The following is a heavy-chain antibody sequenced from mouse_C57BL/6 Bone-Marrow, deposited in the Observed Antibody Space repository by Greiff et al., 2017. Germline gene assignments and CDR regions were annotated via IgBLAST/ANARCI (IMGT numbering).Heavy chain of an antibody. D-gene: IGHD1-1*01. CDR3: ARDRDYGSSYWYFDV. Sequence: QVQLQQPGAELVRPGSSVKLSCKASGYTFTSYWIHWVKQRPIQGLEWIGKIDPSDGTTTYNQKFKDKATLTVDKSSSTAYMQLSSLTSEDSAVYYCARDRDYGSSYWYFDVWGTGTTVTVSS. CDR2: IDPSDGTT. V-gene: IGHV1-52*01. J-gene: IGHJ1*03. CDR1: GYTFTSYW.